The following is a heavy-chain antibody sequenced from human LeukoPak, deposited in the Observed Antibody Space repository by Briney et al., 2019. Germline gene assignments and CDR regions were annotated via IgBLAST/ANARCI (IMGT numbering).Heavy chain of an antibody. V-gene: IGHV3-7*01. CDR2: IKQDGSEK. CDR3: AREWQGGKAAATTRIEGVY. D-gene: IGHD6-13*01. J-gene: IGHJ4*02. Sequence: HAGGYLRLSCAVSRFSVIGYWMTWVRQAQGKGLVWVANIKQDGSEKNYVDSVKGRFTISTDNAENSLFLQRNSLRVEDTAVYYCAREWQGGKAAATTRIEGVYWGQGTLVALS. CDR1: RFSVIGYW.